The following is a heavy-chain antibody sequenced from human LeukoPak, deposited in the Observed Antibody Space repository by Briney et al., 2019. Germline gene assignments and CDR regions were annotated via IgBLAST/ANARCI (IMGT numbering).Heavy chain of an antibody. Sequence: SETLSLTCAVYGGSFSGYYWSWIRQPPGKGLEWIREINHSGSTNYNPSLKSRVTISVDTSKNQFSLKLSSVTAADTAVYYCARAGRTTVTLPFDYWGQGTLVTVSS. J-gene: IGHJ4*02. V-gene: IGHV4-34*01. CDR3: ARAGRTTVTLPFDY. D-gene: IGHD4-17*01. CDR2: INHSGST. CDR1: GGSFSGYY.